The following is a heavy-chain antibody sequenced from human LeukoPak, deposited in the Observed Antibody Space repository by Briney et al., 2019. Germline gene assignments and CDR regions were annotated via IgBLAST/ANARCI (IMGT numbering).Heavy chain of an antibody. J-gene: IGHJ4*02. CDR3: ASEIIFGSFDY. CDR1: GFTFSSYS. V-gene: IGHV3-21*01. Sequence: PGGSLRLSCAASGFTFSSYSMNWVRQVPGKGLEGVSSISSSSSYTYYAGSVKGRFTISRDNSKNTLYLQMNSLRAEDTAVYYCASEIIFGSFDYWGQGTLVTVSS. D-gene: IGHD3-3*01. CDR2: ISSSSSYT.